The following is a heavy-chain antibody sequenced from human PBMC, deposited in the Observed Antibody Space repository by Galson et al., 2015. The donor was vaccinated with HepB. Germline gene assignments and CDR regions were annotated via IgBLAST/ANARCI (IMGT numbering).Heavy chain of an antibody. V-gene: IGHV3-74*01. CDR2: INSDGSST. Sequence: SLRLSCAASGFTFSSYWMHWVRQAPGKGLVWVSRINSDGSSTSYADSVKGRFTISRDNAKNTLYLQMNSLRAEDTAVYYCAREEYYYGTRFDPWGQGTLVTVSS. D-gene: IGHD3-10*01. J-gene: IGHJ5*02. CDR3: AREEYYYGTRFDP. CDR1: GFTFSSYW.